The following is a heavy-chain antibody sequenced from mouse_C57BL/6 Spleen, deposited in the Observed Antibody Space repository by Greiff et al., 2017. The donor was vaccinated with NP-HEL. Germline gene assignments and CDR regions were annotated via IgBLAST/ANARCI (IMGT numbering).Heavy chain of an antibody. D-gene: IGHD1-1*01. J-gene: IGHJ3*01. V-gene: IGHV1-62-2*01. CDR2: FYPGSGST. CDR3: ARHEGGYYYDSGYGFAY. CDR1: GYTFTDYT. Sequence: VQLQQSGAELVKPGASVKLSCKASGYTFTDYTIHWVKQRPGQGLEWIGWFYPGSGSTNYNEKFKGKATLTADKSSSTDYMELSRLTSEDSAVYFCARHEGGYYYDSGYGFAYWGQGTLVTVSA.